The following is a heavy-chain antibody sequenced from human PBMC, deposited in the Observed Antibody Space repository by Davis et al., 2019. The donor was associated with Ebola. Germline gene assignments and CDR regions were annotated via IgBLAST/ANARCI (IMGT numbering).Heavy chain of an antibody. CDR3: ARESDIVVVVAARSYNWFDP. Sequence: ASVKVSCKASGYTFTTYPMNWVRQAPGQGLEWMGWINTNTGNPTYAQGFTGRFVFSLDTSVSTAYLQISSLKAEDTAVYYCARESDIVVVVAARSYNWFDPWGQGTLVTVSS. V-gene: IGHV7-4-1*02. CDR2: INTNTGNP. D-gene: IGHD2-15*01. J-gene: IGHJ5*02. CDR1: GYTFTTYP.